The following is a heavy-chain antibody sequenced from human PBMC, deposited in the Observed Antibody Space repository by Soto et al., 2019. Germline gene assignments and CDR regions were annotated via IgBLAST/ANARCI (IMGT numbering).Heavy chain of an antibody. V-gene: IGHV3-33*01. CDR1: GFTFNSHG. D-gene: IGHD1-1*01. Sequence: GGSPRLSCAASGFTFNSHGFHWFRQAPGKGLEWVTVIWYDGSNKYYADSVKGRFTISRDDSKNTLYLQMNSLRDEDTAVYYCVRDWNWTFDYWGQGTLVTVSS. CDR3: VRDWNWTFDY. CDR2: IWYDGSNK. J-gene: IGHJ4*01.